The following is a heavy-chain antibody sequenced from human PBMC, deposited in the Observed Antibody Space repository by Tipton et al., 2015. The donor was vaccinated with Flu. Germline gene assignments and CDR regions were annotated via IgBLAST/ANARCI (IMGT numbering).Heavy chain of an antibody. J-gene: IGHJ6*02. CDR2: IFYTGST. CDR1: GGSIGSGGDF. CDR3: ARDQGFGGGLTYNYYALDV. V-gene: IGHV4-31*03. D-gene: IGHD3-10*01. Sequence: TLSLTCTVSGGSIGSGGDFWSWIRQRPGKGLEWIGSIFYTGSTYYKASLESRLSISVDTSKNQFSLRLVSMTAADTGIYYCARDQGFGGGLTYNYYALDVWGQGTLVSVSS.